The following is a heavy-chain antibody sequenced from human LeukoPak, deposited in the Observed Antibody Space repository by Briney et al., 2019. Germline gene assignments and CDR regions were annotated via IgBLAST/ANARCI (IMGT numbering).Heavy chain of an antibody. Sequence: GGSLRLSCAASGFTFSSYTIHCVRQAPGKGLEWVTIISYDGSNKYYADSVKGRFTISRDNSKNTLYLQMNSLRAEDTAVYYCARGGQGYDLNWFDPWGQGTLVTVSS. V-gene: IGHV3-30-3*01. CDR2: ISYDGSNK. CDR3: ARGGQGYDLNWFDP. J-gene: IGHJ5*02. CDR1: GFTFSSYT. D-gene: IGHD3-3*01.